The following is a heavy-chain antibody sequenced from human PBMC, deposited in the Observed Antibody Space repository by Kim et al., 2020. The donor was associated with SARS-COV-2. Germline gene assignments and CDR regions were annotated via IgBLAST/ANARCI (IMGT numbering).Heavy chain of an antibody. CDR1: GFTFSSYG. J-gene: IGHJ6*02. CDR3: ARPQQPYYYYGMDV. CDR2: IWYDGSNK. Sequence: GGSLRLSCAASGFTFSSYGMHWVRQAPGKGLEWVAVIWYDGSNKYYADSVKGRFTISRDNSKNTLYLQMNSLRAEDTAVYYCARPQQPYYYYGMDVWGQGTTVTVSS. V-gene: IGHV3-33*01. D-gene: IGHD6-13*01.